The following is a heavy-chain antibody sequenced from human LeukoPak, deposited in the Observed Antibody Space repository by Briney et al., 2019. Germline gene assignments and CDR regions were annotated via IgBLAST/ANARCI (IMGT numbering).Heavy chain of an antibody. V-gene: IGHV3-72*01. Sequence: GGSLRLSCAASGITFSDHYMDWVRQAPGKGLEWVGRTRNKANSYTTGYAASVKGRFTISRDDSKNSLYLQMNSLKTEDTAVYYCARASGSYSGYFDYWGQGTLVTVSS. D-gene: IGHD1-26*01. CDR1: GITFSDHY. J-gene: IGHJ4*02. CDR2: TRNKANSYTT. CDR3: ARASGSYSGYFDY.